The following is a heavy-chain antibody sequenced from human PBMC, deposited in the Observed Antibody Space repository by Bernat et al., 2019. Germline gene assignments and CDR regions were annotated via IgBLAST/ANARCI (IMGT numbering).Heavy chain of an antibody. Sequence: EVQLVESGGGLVQPGGCLKLSCVASGFTFSGSAMHWVRQAPGKGLEWVGRIKNKADDYATEYAASVNGRFVFSRDDAKNTAYLQMNSLKIEDTTIYYCTRLAEHRIEAVDHWGQGTVVTVSS. D-gene: IGHD2-21*01. CDR1: GFTFSGSA. V-gene: IGHV3-73*01. CDR3: TRLAEHRIEAVDH. CDR2: IKNKADDYAT. J-gene: IGHJ4*02.